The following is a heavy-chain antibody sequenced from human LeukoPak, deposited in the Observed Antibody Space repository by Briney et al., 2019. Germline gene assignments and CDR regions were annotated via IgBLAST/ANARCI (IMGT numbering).Heavy chain of an antibody. CDR2: ISGSGGST. D-gene: IGHD3-22*01. J-gene: IGHJ4*02. CDR3: AKDQGGSSGYSNYYFDS. V-gene: IGHV3-23*01. Sequence: XWVSAISGSGGSTYYADSVKGRFTISRDNSKNTLYLQMNGLRVEDTAVYYCAKDQGGSSGYSNYYFDSWGQGTLVTVSS.